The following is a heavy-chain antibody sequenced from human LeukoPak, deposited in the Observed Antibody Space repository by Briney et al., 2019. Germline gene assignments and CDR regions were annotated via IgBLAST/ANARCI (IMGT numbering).Heavy chain of an antibody. CDR2: IYYSGST. J-gene: IGHJ4*02. Sequence: SETLSLTCTVSGGSISSSSYYWGWIRQPPGKGLEWIGSIYYSGSTYYNPSLKSRVTISVDTSKNQFSLKLSSVTAADTAVYYCARKIVVVPAAMRGGFDYWGQGTLVTVSS. V-gene: IGHV4-39*01. CDR1: GGSISSSSYY. CDR3: ARKIVVVPAAMRGGFDY. D-gene: IGHD2-2*01.